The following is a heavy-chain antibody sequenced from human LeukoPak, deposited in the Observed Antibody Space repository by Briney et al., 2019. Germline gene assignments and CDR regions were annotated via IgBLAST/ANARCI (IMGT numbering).Heavy chain of an antibody. CDR2: IYYSWST. D-gene: IGHD6-13*01. J-gene: IGHJ6*03. CDR1: GGSISSYY. CDR3: ARLYAAAAYYYMDV. V-gene: IGHV4-59*08. Sequence: PSETLSLTCTVSGGSISSYYWSWTRQPPGKGVEWIGHIYYSWSTNYNPSLKSRVTILVDQSKKQSFLKLSPVAAPDTAVYYCARLYAAAAYYYMDVWGKGTTVTISS.